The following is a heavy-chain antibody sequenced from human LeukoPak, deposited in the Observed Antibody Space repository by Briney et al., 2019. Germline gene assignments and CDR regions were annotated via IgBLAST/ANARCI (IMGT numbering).Heavy chain of an antibody. D-gene: IGHD6-13*01. CDR2: IYSGGST. Sequence: GGSLRLSCAASGFTVSSNYMSWVRQAPGKGLEWVSVIYSGGSTYYADSVKGRFTISRDNSKNTLYLQMNSLRADDTAVYYCARIYPRLAAAGNWGQGTLVTVSS. CDR1: GFTVSSNY. V-gene: IGHV3-66*01. CDR3: ARIYPRLAAAGN. J-gene: IGHJ4*02.